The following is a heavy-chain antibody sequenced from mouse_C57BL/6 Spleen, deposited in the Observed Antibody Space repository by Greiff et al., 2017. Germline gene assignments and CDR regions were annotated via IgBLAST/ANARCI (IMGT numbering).Heavy chain of an antibody. Sequence: EVQLQESGPELVKPGDSVKISCKASGYSFTGYFMNWVMQSHGKSLEWIGRINPYNGDTFYNQKFKGKATLTVDKSSSTAHMELRSLTSEDSAVYYCARGYYGSQDYFDYWGQGTTLTVSS. CDR1: GYSFTGYF. D-gene: IGHD1-1*01. V-gene: IGHV1-20*01. CDR3: ARGYYGSQDYFDY. J-gene: IGHJ2*01. CDR2: INPYNGDT.